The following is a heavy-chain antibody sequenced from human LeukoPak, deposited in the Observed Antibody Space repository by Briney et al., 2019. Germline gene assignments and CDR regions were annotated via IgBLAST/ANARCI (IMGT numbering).Heavy chain of an antibody. CDR1: GFTFSNYN. D-gene: IGHD3-22*01. CDR2: ISTSRSYI. Sequence: PGGSLRLSCAASGFTFSNYNMNWVRLALGKGLEWVSSISTSRSYIHYADSVKGRFTISRENAKNSLYLQMNSLRAEDTAVYYCARDSSSGYYTHWGQGILVTVSS. V-gene: IGHV3-21*01. CDR3: ARDSSSGYYTH. J-gene: IGHJ4*02.